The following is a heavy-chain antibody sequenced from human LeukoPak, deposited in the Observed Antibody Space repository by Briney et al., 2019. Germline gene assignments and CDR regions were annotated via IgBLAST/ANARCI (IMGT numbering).Heavy chain of an antibody. Sequence: PSETLTLTCTVSGGSISSGDYYWSWIRQHPGKGLEWIGYIYYSGNTNYNPSLKSRVTISVDTSKNQFSLKLSSVTTADTAVYYCARVPYYYDSSGRYYYYMDVWGKGTTVTVSS. CDR3: ARVPYYYDSSGRYYYYMDV. CDR1: GGSISSGDYY. V-gene: IGHV4-31*03. J-gene: IGHJ6*03. CDR2: IYYSGNT. D-gene: IGHD3-22*01.